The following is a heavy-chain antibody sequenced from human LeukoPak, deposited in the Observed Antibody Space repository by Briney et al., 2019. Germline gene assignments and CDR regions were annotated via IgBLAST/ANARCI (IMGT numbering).Heavy chain of an antibody. D-gene: IGHD5-18*01. CDR2: ITAGGGNT. V-gene: IGHV3-23*01. J-gene: IGHJ4*02. Sequence: PGGSLRLSCAASGFTFSSYAMGWVRQAPGKGLEWVSAITAGGGNTYYADSVKGRFTISRDNSKNPLYLQVNSLRAEDTAVYYCAKGNGYSYGRYYFDYWGQGTLVTVSS. CDR1: GFTFSSYA. CDR3: AKGNGYSYGRYYFDY.